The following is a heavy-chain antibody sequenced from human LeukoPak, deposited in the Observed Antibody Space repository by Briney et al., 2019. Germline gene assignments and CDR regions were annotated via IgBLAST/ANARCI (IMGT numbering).Heavy chain of an antibody. D-gene: IGHD3-16*01. CDR1: GGSISSYY. Sequence: RSSETLSLTCTVSGGSISSYYWSWIRQPPGKGLEWIGYIYYSGSTNYNPSLKSRVTISVDTSKNQFSLKLSSVTAADTAVYYCARVGDTKGKWFDPWGQGTLVTVSS. CDR2: IYYSGST. CDR3: ARVGDTKGKWFDP. V-gene: IGHV4-59*01. J-gene: IGHJ5*02.